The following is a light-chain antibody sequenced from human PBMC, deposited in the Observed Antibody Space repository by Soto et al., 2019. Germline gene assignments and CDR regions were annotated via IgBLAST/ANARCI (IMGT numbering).Light chain of an antibody. V-gene: IGKV1-5*03. CDR2: KAS. Sequence: IQMTQSPSTLSASVGDRVTITCRASQSISSWLAWYHQKPGKAPKLLIYKASSLESGVPSRFSGSGSGTEFTLTISSLQPDDLATYYCQQYNSSPFTFGPGTKVDIK. CDR3: QQYNSSPFT. CDR1: QSISSW. J-gene: IGKJ3*01.